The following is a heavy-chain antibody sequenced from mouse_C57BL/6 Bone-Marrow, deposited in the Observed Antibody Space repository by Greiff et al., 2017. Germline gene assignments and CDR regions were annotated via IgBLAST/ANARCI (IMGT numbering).Heavy chain of an antibody. V-gene: IGHV2-2*01. CDR1: GFALTSYG. D-gene: IGHD2-4*01. CDR3: ARGADYDCVYYVDY. CDR2: IWRGGST. J-gene: IGHJ2*01. Sequence: QVQLQQSGPGLVQPSQSLSITCTVSGFALTSYGVHWVRQSPGKGLEWLGVIWRGGSTDYNAAFISRLSISKDNSQSQVFFKMNSLQADDTAIYYGARGADYDCVYYVDYWCQGTTLTVCS.